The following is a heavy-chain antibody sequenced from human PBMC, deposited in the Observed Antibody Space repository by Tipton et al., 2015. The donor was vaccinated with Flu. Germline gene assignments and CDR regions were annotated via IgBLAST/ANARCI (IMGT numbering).Heavy chain of an antibody. V-gene: IGHV4-59*01. J-gene: IGHJ4*02. CDR2: IYYSGST. CDR3: ARGKQDYELDY. CDR1: GGSISSYY. D-gene: IGHD4-17*01. Sequence: TLSLTCTVSGGSISSYYWSWIRQPPGKGLEWIGYIYYSGSTNYNPSLKSRVTISVDTSKNQFSLKLSSVTAADTAVYYCARGKQDYELDYWGQGTLVTVSS.